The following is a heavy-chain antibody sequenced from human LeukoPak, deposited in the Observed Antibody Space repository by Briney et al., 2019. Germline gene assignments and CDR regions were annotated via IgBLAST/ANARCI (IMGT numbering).Heavy chain of an antibody. CDR2: IKQDGSEK. CDR1: GFTFSSYW. J-gene: IGHJ4*02. CDR3: ASGGDSSSSDFDY. D-gene: IGHD6-6*01. V-gene: IGHV3-7*01. Sequence: GGSLRLSCAASGFTFSSYWMSWVRQAPGKGLEWVANIKQDGSEKYYVDSVKGRSTISRDNAKNSLYLQMNSLRAEDTAVYYCASGGDSSSSDFDYWGQGTLVTVSS.